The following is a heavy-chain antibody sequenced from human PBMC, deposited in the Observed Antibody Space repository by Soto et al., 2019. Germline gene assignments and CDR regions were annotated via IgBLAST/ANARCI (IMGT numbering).Heavy chain of an antibody. CDR1: GFTFSSYA. Sequence: GGSLRLSCAASGFTFSSYAMSWVRQAPGKGLEWVSVISASGGGSYYADSVKGRFTISRDNSKDTLYLQMNSLRADDTAVYYCARREGVKVRGVIGDCWGQGTLVTVSS. V-gene: IGHV3-23*01. CDR2: ISASGGGS. J-gene: IGHJ4*02. CDR3: ARREGVKVRGVIGDC. D-gene: IGHD3-10*01.